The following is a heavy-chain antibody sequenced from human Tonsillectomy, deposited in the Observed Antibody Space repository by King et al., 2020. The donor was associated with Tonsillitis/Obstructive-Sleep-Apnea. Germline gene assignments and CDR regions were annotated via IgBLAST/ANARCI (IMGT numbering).Heavy chain of an antibody. J-gene: IGHJ4*02. V-gene: IGHV3-33*01. CDR1: GFTFRNFG. D-gene: IGHD3-22*01. CDR2: IWYDGSNK. CDR3: ARGNYDRSGYLDY. Sequence: VQLVESGGGVVQPGRSLRLSCAASGFTFRNFGMHWVRQAPGKGPEGVAVIWYDGSNKYYADSVKGRFTISKDNSKNTLYLQMNSLRVEDTAVYYCARGNYDRSGYLDYWGQGTLVTVSS.